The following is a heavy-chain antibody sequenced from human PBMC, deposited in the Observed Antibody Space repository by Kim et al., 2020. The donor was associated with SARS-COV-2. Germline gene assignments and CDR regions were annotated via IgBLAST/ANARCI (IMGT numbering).Heavy chain of an antibody. CDR2: IYSGGST. D-gene: IGHD5-12*01. V-gene: IGHV3-53*01. Sequence: GGSLRLSCAASGFTVSSNYMSWVRQAPGKGLEWVSVIYSGGSTYYADSVKGRFTISRDNSKNTLYLQMNSLRAEDTAVYYCARHSGYDSGGPYGMDVWGQGTTVTVSS. CDR3: ARHSGYDSGGPYGMDV. J-gene: IGHJ6*02. CDR1: GFTVSSNY.